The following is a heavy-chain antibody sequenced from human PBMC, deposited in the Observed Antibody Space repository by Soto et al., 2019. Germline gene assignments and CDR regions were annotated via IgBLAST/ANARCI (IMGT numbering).Heavy chain of an antibody. D-gene: IGHD2-15*01. CDR2: VTSRASST. CDR1: GFTFSSFA. CDR3: AKGVAVLLDPLDA. V-gene: IGHV3-23*01. Sequence: GQLLESGGGMVQPGGSLRLSCAASGFTFSSFAMNWVRLPPGRGLEWVAAVTSRASSTHYADSVKGRFTISRDNCKNTVSLQLSSLSADAMAVYYSAKGVAVLLDPLDAWGEGTMVTVS. J-gene: IGHJ3*01.